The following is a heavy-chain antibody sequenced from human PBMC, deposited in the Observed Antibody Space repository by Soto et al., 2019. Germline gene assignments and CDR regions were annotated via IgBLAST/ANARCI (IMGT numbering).Heavy chain of an antibody. D-gene: IGHD3-10*01. CDR3: ARSDYYGSGSYYNFVYYYGMDV. Sequence: GESLKISCKGSGYSFTSYWISWVRQMPGKGLEWMGRIDPSDSYTNYSPSFQGHVTISADKSISTAYLQWSSLKASDTAMYYCARSDYYGSGSYYNFVYYYGMDVWGQGTTVTVSS. J-gene: IGHJ6*02. CDR2: IDPSDSYT. V-gene: IGHV5-10-1*01. CDR1: GYSFTSYW.